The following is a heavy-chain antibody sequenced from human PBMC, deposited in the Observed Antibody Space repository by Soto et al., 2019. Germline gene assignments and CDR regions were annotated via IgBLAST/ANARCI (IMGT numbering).Heavy chain of an antibody. V-gene: IGHV3-30-3*01. CDR1: GFTFSSYD. J-gene: IGHJ4*02. Sequence: QVQLVESGGGVVQPGRSLRLSCAASGFTFSSYDMHWVRQAPGKGLEWVAVISYDGSNKYYADSVKGRFTISRDNSKNTLYLQMNSLRAEDTAVYYCASGTGSWDYFDYWGQGTLVTVSS. CDR3: ASGTGSWDYFDY. D-gene: IGHD1-26*01. CDR2: ISYDGSNK.